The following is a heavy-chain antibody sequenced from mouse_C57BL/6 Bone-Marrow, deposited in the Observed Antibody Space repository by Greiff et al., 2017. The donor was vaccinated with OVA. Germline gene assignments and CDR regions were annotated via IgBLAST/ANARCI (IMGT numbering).Heavy chain of an antibody. D-gene: IGHD1-1*01. Sequence: VKLVESGPELVKPGASVTLSCKASGYTFTSYDINWVKQRPGQGLEWIGWIYPRDGSTKYNEKFKGKATLTVDTSSSTAYMELHSLTSEDSAVYFCARGEDYYGSSYPGFAYWGQGTLVTVSA. CDR3: ARGEDYYGSSYPGFAY. CDR2: IYPRDGST. CDR1: GYTFTSYD. J-gene: IGHJ3*01. V-gene: IGHV1-85*01.